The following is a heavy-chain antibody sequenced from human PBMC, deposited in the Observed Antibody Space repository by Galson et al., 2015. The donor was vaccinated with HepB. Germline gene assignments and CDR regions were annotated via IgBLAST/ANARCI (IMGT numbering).Heavy chain of an antibody. J-gene: IGHJ6*02. V-gene: IGHV3-30*18. Sequence: SLRLACAASGFTFSSYGMHWVRQAPDKGLEWVAVISYDGSNKYYADSVKGRFTISRDNSKNTLYLQINSLRAEDTAVYYCAKSGGYYSPPYYYYGMDVWGQGTTVTVSS. CDR1: GFTFSSYG. D-gene: IGHD3-22*01. CDR3: AKSGGYYSPPYYYYGMDV. CDR2: ISYDGSNK.